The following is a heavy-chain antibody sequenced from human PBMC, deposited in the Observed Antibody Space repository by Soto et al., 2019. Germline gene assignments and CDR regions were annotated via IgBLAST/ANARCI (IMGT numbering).Heavy chain of an antibody. Sequence: TLSLTCTVSGGCINTGDYYWTWIRQPRGKGLEWIGYIYYSVTTYYNPSLKSRVSLSLDTSKNHFSLRLTSVTAADTAVYYCARGVDFEGFSPYGMDVWGQGTTVTASS. CDR3: ARGVDFEGFSPYGMDV. J-gene: IGHJ6*02. V-gene: IGHV4-30-4*01. CDR1: GGCINTGDYY. D-gene: IGHD3-3*01. CDR2: IYYSVTT.